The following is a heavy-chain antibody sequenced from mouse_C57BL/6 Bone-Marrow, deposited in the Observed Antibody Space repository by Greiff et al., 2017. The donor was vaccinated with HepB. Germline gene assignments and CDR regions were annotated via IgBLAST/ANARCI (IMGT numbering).Heavy chain of an antibody. D-gene: IGHD1-1*01. CDR2: IDPANGNT. V-gene: IGHV14-3*01. CDR1: GFNIKNTY. J-gene: IGHJ4*01. CDR3: SSLSTGWGDD. Sequence: VTLKESVAELVRPGASVKLSCTASGFNIKNTYMHWVKQRPEQGLEWIGRIDPANGNTKYAPKFQGKATITAATSSNTAYLQLSSLTSEDTASYYCSSLSTGWGDDWGQGTSVTVSS.